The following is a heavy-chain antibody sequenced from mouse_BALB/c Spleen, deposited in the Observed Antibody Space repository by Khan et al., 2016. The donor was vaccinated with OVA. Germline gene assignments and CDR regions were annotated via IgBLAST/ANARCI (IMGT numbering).Heavy chain of an antibody. D-gene: IGHD1-3*01. Sequence: QIQLVQSGPEVKKPGETVKISCKASGYTFTNFGMNWVRQAPGKGLKWMGWINTYTGEPTYADEFKGRFAFSLETSASTAYLQINNLKNEDTATYFCGRVEYNCTMDSWGQGTSVTVSS. CDR1: GYTFTNFG. CDR2: INTYTGEP. J-gene: IGHJ4*01. V-gene: IGHV9-3-1*01. CDR3: GRVEYNCTMDS.